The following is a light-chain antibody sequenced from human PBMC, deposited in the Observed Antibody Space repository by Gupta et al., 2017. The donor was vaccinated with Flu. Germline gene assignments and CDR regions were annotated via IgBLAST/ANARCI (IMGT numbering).Light chain of an antibody. CDR1: QSVRKSY. CDR3: QQYGNSPST. CDR2: DAS. V-gene: IGKV3-20*01. J-gene: IGKJ1*01. Sequence: EIALTPSPGTLSSSPVERASLSCRARQSVRKSYFAWYQQKPGQAPRLLIYDASKRAAGVPDRFSGSASGTDFTLTIGRLEPEDFAVYYCQQYGNSPSTFGQGTKVENK.